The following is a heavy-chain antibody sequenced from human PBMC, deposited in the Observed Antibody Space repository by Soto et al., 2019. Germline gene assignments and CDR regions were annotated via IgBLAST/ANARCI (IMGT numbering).Heavy chain of an antibody. Sequence: TSETLSLTCTVSGGSVSSGSYYWSWIRQPPGKGLEWIGYIYYSGSTNYNPSLKSRVTLSVDTSKNQFSLKLSSVTAADTAVYYCARDGGVGYSYGGDYYYGMDVWGQGTTVIVSS. V-gene: IGHV4-61*01. CDR1: GGSVSSGSYY. CDR2: IYYSGST. J-gene: IGHJ6*02. CDR3: ARDGGVGYSYGGDYYYGMDV. D-gene: IGHD5-18*01.